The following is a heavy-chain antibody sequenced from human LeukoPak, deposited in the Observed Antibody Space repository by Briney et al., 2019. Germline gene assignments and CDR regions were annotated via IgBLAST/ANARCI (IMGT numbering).Heavy chain of an antibody. J-gene: IGHJ4*02. D-gene: IGHD3-22*01. CDR1: GFTFSSYA. CDR2: ISGSGGST. Sequence: PGGSLRLSCAASGFTFSSYAMSWVRQAPGKGLEWVSAISGSGGSTYYADSVKGRFTISRDNSKNTLYLQMNSLRAEDTAVYYCAKLPDYYDSSGLDYWGQGTLVTVSS. CDR3: AKLPDYYDSSGLDY. V-gene: IGHV3-23*01.